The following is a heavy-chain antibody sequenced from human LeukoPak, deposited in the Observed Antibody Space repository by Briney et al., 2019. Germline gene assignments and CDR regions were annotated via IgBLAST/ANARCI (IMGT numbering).Heavy chain of an antibody. D-gene: IGHD3-22*01. J-gene: IGHJ4*02. Sequence: SETLSLTCTVSGYFISSGYYWGWIRQPPGKGLQWIGSIHHSGSTYYNPSLKSRVTISVDTSKNQFSLKLSSVTAADTAVYYCARGGWNKFDYWGQGTLVTVSS. CDR2: IHHSGST. CDR3: ARGGWNKFDY. CDR1: GYFISSGYY. V-gene: IGHV4-38-2*02.